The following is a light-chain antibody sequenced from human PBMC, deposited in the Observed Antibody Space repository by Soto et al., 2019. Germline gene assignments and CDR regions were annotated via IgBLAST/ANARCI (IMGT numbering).Light chain of an antibody. Sequence: DIQMTQFPSSVSASVGDRVTITCRASQDINSHLAWFQQKPGKAPKSLISDASSLQSGVPLNFSGSGSGTDFSLTISSLQPEDFATYYCQQYHSHPVTFGGGTKVEIK. CDR2: DAS. CDR3: QQYHSHPVT. CDR1: QDINSH. J-gene: IGKJ4*01. V-gene: IGKV1-16*02.